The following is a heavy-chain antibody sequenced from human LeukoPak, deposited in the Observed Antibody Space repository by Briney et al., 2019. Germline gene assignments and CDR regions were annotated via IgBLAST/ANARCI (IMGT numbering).Heavy chain of an antibody. V-gene: IGHV3-7*01. D-gene: IGHD4-17*01. J-gene: IGHJ4*02. CDR2: IKQDGSEK. CDR1: GFTFSSYW. Sequence: PGGSLRLSCAASGFTFSSYWMSWVRQAPGKGLEWVANIKQDGSEKYYVDSVKGRFTISGDNAKNSLYLQMNSLRAEDTAVYYCARDHDYGDYGVGYWGQGTLVTVSS. CDR3: ARDHDYGDYGVGY.